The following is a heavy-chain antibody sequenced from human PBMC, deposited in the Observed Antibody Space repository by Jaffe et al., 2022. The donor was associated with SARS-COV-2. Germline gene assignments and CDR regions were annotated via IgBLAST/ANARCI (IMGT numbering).Heavy chain of an antibody. Sequence: QLQLQESGPGLVKPSETLSLTCTVSGGSISSSSYYWGWIRQPPGKGLEWIGSIYYSGSTYYNPSLKSRVTISVDTSKNQFSLKLSSVTAADTAVYYCARLDYYDSSGYSEAFDIWGQGTMVTVSS. CDR1: GGSISSSSYY. CDR2: IYYSGST. CDR3: ARLDYYDSSGYSEAFDI. D-gene: IGHD3-22*01. V-gene: IGHV4-39*01. J-gene: IGHJ3*02.